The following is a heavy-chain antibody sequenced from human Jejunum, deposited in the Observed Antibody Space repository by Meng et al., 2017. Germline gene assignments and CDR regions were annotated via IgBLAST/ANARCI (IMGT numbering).Heavy chain of an antibody. CDR3: AKLTTN. J-gene: IGHJ4*02. D-gene: IGHD1-14*01. CDR1: GFTFSSHT. V-gene: IGHV3-23*01. Sequence: ETLSLTCAASGFTFSSHTLSWVRQAPGKGLEWVSSISVSTSNTYYADSVKGRFTISRDNSKNTLYLQMNSLRAEDTAVYYCAKLTTNWGQGTLVTVSS. CDR2: ISVSTSNT.